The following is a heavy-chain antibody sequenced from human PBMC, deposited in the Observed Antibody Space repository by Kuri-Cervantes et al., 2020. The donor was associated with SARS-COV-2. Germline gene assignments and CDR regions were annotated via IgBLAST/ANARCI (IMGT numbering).Heavy chain of an antibody. CDR3: ARGSVPHSPPMGY. Sequence: GSLRLSCAVYGGSFSDYYWTWIRQPPGKGLEWIGEINHTGSANYNPSLKSRVTISVGMSRNQFSLRLTSVNAADTAVYFCARGSVPHSPPMGYWGQGTLVTVSS. CDR2: INHTGSA. D-gene: IGHD5-24*01. J-gene: IGHJ4*02. CDR1: GGSFSDYY. V-gene: IGHV4-34*01.